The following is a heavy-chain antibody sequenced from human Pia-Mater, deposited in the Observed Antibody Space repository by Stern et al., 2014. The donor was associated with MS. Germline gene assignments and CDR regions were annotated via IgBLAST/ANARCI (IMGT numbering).Heavy chain of an antibody. CDR2: INYTGGST. V-gene: IGHV3-20*01. D-gene: IGHD2-8*02. CDR1: GFIFDDYG. J-gene: IGHJ6*02. Sequence: EVQLEESGGGVVRPGGSLRLSCAASGFIFDDYGMSWVRHVPGKGPEWVSAINYTGGSTDYAASVKGRFTISRDNAKKSLYLRMNSLRVEDTAVYHCARAFCTGGVCYSFPFYGMDVWGQGTTVTVSS. CDR3: ARAFCTGGVCYSFPFYGMDV.